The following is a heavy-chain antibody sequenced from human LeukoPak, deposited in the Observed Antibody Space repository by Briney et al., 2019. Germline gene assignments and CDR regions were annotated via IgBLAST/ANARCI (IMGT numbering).Heavy chain of an antibody. D-gene: IGHD3-9*01. CDR1: GYTFTGYY. CDR3: ARSPDILTGENFDY. Sequence: GASVKVSCKASGYTFTGYYMHWVRQAPGQGLEWMGWINLNSGGTNHAQKFQGRVTMTRDTSISTAYMELSRLRSGDTAVYYCARSPDILTGENFDYWGQGTLVTVSS. J-gene: IGHJ4*02. CDR2: INLNSGGT. V-gene: IGHV1-2*02.